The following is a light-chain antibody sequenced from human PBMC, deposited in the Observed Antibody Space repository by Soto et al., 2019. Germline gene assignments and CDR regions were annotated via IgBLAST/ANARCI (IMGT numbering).Light chain of an antibody. CDR1: SSDVGAYNY. V-gene: IGLV2-14*01. CDR2: DVS. J-gene: IGLJ2*01. Sequence: QSALTQPASVSGSPGQSITISCTGTSSDVGAYNYVSWYQQHLGKAPKLMIYDVSNRPSGVSNRFSGSKSGDTASLTISGLQAEDEADYYCASYTGSSTVIFGGGTKVTVL. CDR3: ASYTGSSTVI.